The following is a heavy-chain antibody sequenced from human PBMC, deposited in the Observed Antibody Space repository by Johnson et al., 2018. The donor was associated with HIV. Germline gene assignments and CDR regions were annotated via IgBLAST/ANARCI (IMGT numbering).Heavy chain of an antibody. CDR3: AREGGSWYGDAFDI. D-gene: IGHD6-13*01. CDR1: GFTFSSYW. V-gene: IGHV3-74*01. CDR2: INSDGSST. Sequence: VQLVESGGGLVQPGGSLRLSCAASGFTFSSYWMHWVRQAPGKGLVWVSRINSDGSSTYYADSVKGRFTISRDNSKNTLYLQMNNLRSEDTAVYYCAREGGSWYGDAFDIWGQGTLVTVSS. J-gene: IGHJ3*02.